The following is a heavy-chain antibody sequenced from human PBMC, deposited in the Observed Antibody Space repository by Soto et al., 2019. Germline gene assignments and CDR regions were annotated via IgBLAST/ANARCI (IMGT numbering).Heavy chain of an antibody. D-gene: IGHD6-13*01. V-gene: IGHV1-58*01. CDR2: IVVGSGNT. CDR1: GSTFTSSA. J-gene: IGHJ6*02. Sequence: GASVKVSCKASGSTFTSSAVQWVRQARGQRLEWIGWIVVGSGNTNYAQKFQERVTITRDMSTSTAYMELSSLRSEDTAVYYCAAAKSSSWYLTRNYYYYYGMDVWGQGTTVTVSS. CDR3: AAAKSSSWYLTRNYYYYYGMDV.